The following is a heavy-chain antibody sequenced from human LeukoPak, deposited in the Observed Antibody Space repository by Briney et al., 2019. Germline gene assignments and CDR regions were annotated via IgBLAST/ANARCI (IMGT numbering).Heavy chain of an antibody. CDR2: IRSKTNGGTT. V-gene: IGHV3-15*01. Sequence: GGSLRLSCTVSGFTSSNAWVSWVRQAPGKGLEWVGRIRSKTNGGTTDYPAPLKDRFTISRDDSKNTLYLQMNSLRTEDSAVYYCTSGGHYFDPWGQGTLVTVSS. CDR3: TSGGHYFDP. D-gene: IGHD1-26*01. CDR1: GFTSSNAW. J-gene: IGHJ5*02.